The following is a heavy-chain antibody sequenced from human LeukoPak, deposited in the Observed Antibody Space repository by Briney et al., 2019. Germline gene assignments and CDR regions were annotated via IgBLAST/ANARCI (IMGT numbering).Heavy chain of an antibody. CDR2: IYPGDSNT. Sequence: GESLNISCEGSGYRFTNYWIGWVRQMPGKGLEWMGIIYPGDSNTRYSPSFQGQVTISADKSISTAYLQWSRLKASDTAMYNCARQSGSPKAFDYWGQGTLVTVSS. J-gene: IGHJ4*02. V-gene: IGHV5-51*01. D-gene: IGHD1-26*01. CDR3: ARQSGSPKAFDY. CDR1: GYRFTNYW.